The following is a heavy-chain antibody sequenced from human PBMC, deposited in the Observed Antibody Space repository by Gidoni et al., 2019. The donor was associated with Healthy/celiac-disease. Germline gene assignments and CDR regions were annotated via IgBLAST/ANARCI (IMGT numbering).Heavy chain of an antibody. D-gene: IGHD2-15*01. CDR1: GYTFTSYY. CDR2: INPSGGST. Sequence: QVQLVQSGAEVKKPGASVKVSRKASGYTFTSYYMQWVRQAPGQGLEWMGIINPSGGSTSYAQKFQGRVTMTRDTSTSTVYMELSSLRSEDTAVYYCAREAGPGCSGGSCSMTYYYYYGMDVWGQGTTVTVSS. CDR3: AREAGPGCSGGSCSMTYYYYYGMDV. J-gene: IGHJ6*02. V-gene: IGHV1-46*01.